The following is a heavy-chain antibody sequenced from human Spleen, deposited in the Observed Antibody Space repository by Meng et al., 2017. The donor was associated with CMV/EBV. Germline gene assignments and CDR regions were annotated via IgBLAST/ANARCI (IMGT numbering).Heavy chain of an antibody. D-gene: IGHD6-13*01. CDR3: AREVIPASGYFDN. Sequence: GSLRLSCIVSGGSIGTYYWSWIRQPPGKTLEWMGYIFNSGSTKYNPSLKSRVTISLETSKNQFSLKLTSVTAADTAVYYCAREVIPASGYFDNWGQGMLVTVSS. CDR2: IFNSGST. J-gene: IGHJ4*02. V-gene: IGHV4-59*13. CDR1: GGSIGTYY.